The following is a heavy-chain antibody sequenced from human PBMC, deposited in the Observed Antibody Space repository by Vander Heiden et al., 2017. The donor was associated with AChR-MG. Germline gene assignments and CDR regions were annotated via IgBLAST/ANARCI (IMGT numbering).Heavy chain of an antibody. D-gene: IGHD3-10*01. CDR1: GGSISSYY. Sequence: QVQLQESGPGLVKPSATLSLTCTVSGGSISSYYWSWIRQPPGKGLEWIGYIYYSGSTNYNPSLKSRVTISVDTSKNQFSLKLSSVTAADTAVYYCASARITMVRGPIFQHWGQGTLVTVSS. J-gene: IGHJ1*01. CDR2: IYYSGST. CDR3: ASARITMVRGPIFQH. V-gene: IGHV4-59*01.